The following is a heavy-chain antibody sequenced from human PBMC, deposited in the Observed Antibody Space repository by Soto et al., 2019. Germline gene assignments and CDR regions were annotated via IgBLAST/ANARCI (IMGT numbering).Heavy chain of an antibody. CDR3: TTDPYYYDSSGYPNLDY. CDR2: IKSKTDGGTT. Sequence: GRSLRLSCAASGFTFSSYSMNWVLQAPGKGLEWVGRIKSKTDGGTTDYAAPVKGRFTISRDDSKNTLYLQMNRLKTEDTAVHYCTTDPYYYDSSGYPNLDYWGQGTLVT. V-gene: IGHV3-15*01. J-gene: IGHJ4*02. D-gene: IGHD3-22*01. CDR1: GFTFSSYS.